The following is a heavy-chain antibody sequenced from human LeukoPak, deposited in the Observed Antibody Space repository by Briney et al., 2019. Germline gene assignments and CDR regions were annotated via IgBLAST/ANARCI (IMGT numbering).Heavy chain of an antibody. V-gene: IGHV3-23*01. D-gene: IGHD1-26*01. J-gene: IGHJ4*02. CDR3: AKDRGGSDY. CDR1: GFTFSSYA. Sequence: GGSLRLSCAASGFTFSSYAMSWVRQAPGKGLEWVSAISASGGSTYYVDSVKGRFTVSRDNSKNTLYLQLNSLRAEDTAVYYCAKDRGGSDYWGQGTLVTVSS. CDR2: ISASGGST.